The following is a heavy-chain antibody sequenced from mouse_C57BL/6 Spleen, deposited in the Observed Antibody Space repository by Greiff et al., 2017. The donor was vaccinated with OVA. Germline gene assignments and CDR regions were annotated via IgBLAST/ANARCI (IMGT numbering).Heavy chain of an antibody. CDR1: GYTFTSYW. CDR3: ARSDYYGSSLSYAMDY. Sequence: QVQLQQPGAELVMPGASVKLSCTASGYTFTSYWMHWVKQRPGQGLEWIGEIDPSGSYTNYNQKFKGKSTLTLDKSSSKAYMQLSSLTSEDSAVYYCARSDYYGSSLSYAMDYWGQGTSVTVSS. D-gene: IGHD1-1*01. J-gene: IGHJ4*01. V-gene: IGHV1-69*01. CDR2: IDPSGSYT.